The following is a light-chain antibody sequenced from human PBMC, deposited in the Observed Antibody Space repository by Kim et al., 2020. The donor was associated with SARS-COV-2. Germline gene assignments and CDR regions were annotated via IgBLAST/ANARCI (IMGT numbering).Light chain of an antibody. Sequence: SPGERATLPCRASQSVGNNYVAWYQQKPGQAPTLLIHTASIRATGIPDRFSGSGSGTDFTLTVSRLEPEDFAVYYCQQHANAPLAFGGGTKVDIK. V-gene: IGKV3-20*01. CDR2: TAS. CDR1: QSVGNNY. CDR3: QQHANAPLA. J-gene: IGKJ4*01.